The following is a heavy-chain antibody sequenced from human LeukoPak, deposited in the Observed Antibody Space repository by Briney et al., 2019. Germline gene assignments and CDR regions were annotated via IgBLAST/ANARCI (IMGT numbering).Heavy chain of an antibody. CDR3: AKYYSSGWLDAFDI. V-gene: IGHV3-23*01. CDR1: GFTLSSYA. D-gene: IGHD3-22*01. Sequence: GGSLRLSCAASGFTLSSYAMSWVRQAPGKGLEWVSLISGNAGSTYYADSVEGRFTISRDNSKNTLYLQMNSLRAEDTAVYYCAKYYSSGWLDAFDIWGQGTMVTVSS. CDR2: ISGNAGST. J-gene: IGHJ3*02.